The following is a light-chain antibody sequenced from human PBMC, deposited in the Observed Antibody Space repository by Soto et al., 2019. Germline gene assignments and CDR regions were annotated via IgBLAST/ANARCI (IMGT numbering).Light chain of an antibody. CDR2: DAS. CDR3: QQRSNWPPEVT. Sequence: EIVLTQSPATLSLSPGERATLSCRASQSVSTYLAWCQQKPGQAPRLLIYDASNRAAGIPARFSGSGSGTDFSLSIISLEPEDFAVYYCQQRSNWPPEVTFGGGTKVEIK. J-gene: IGKJ4*01. V-gene: IGKV3-11*01. CDR1: QSVSTY.